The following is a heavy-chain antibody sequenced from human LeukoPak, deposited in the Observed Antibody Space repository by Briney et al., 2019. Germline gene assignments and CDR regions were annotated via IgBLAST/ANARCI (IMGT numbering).Heavy chain of an antibody. CDR3: ARSGTRATIKFIATKNWFDP. CDR1: GFTFSSYS. J-gene: IGHJ5*02. D-gene: IGHD5-24*01. CDR2: ISSSSSYI. V-gene: IGHV3-21*04. Sequence: GGSLRLSCAASGFTFSSYSMNWVRQAPGKGLEWVSSISSSSSYIYYADSVKGRFTISRDNAKNSLYLQMNSLRSDDTAVYYCARSGTRATIKFIATKNWFDPWGQGTLVTVSS.